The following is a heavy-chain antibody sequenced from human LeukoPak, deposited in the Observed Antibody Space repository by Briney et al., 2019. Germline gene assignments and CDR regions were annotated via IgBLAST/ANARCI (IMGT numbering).Heavy chain of an antibody. Sequence: GGSLRLSCAASGFIVSSTYMSWVRQAPGKGLEWVSVIYSGGSTDYADPVKGRFTISRDNAKNSLYLQMNSLRAEDTAVYYCARDLGQYYDTSDNWFDPWGQGTLVTVSS. V-gene: IGHV3-66*01. J-gene: IGHJ5*02. D-gene: IGHD3-22*01. CDR1: GFIVSSTY. CDR2: IYSGGST. CDR3: ARDLGQYYDTSDNWFDP.